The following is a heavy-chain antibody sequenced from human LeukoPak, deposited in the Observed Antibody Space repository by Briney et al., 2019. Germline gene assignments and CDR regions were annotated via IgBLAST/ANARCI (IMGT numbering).Heavy chain of an antibody. CDR1: GYSISSGYY. Sequence: SETLSLTCAVSGYSISSGYYWGWIRQPPGKGLEWIGSIYHSGSTYYNPSLKSRVTISVDTSKNQFSLKLSSVTAADTAVYYCARLGPSSSWYARDYWGQGTLVTVSS. J-gene: IGHJ4*02. V-gene: IGHV4-38-2*01. D-gene: IGHD6-13*01. CDR3: ARLGPSSSWYARDY. CDR2: IYHSGST.